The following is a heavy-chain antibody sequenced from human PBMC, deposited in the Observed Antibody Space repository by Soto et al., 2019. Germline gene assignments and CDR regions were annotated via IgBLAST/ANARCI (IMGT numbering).Heavy chain of an antibody. Sequence: EVQLVESGGGLVKPGGSLRLSCAASGFTFSSYSMNGVRQAPGKGLEWISSISSSSSYIYYADSVKGRFTISRDNAKNSLYLQMNSLRAEDTAVYYCARIPRYYDSSGYYRYWYFDLWGRGTLVTVSS. V-gene: IGHV3-21*01. J-gene: IGHJ2*01. D-gene: IGHD3-22*01. CDR1: GFTFSSYS. CDR2: ISSSSSYI. CDR3: ARIPRYYDSSGYYRYWYFDL.